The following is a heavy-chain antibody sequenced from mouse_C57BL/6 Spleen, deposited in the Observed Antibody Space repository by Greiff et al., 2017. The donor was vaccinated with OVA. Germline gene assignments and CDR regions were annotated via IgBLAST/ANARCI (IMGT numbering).Heavy chain of an antibody. J-gene: IGHJ2*01. CDR1: GFSFNTYA. CDR2: IRRIRIHYAT. D-gene: IGHD2-4*01. V-gene: IGHV10-1*01. CDR3: VRHHDYDEYYFDY. Sequence: EADGGLVQPKGSLKLSCPASGFSFNTYAMNWVRHAPGKGLEWVARIRRIRIHYATYFADSVKDRFTISRDDSESMLYLQMNNLKTEDTGMYDCVRHHDYDEYYFDYWGQGTTLTVSS.